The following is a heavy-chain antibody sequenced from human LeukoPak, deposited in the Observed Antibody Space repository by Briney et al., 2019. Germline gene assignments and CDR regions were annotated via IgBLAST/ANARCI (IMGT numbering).Heavy chain of an antibody. J-gene: IGHJ4*02. CDR1: GFTVSGYG. CDR2: ISYDGSHI. D-gene: IGHD6-13*01. Sequence: GGSLRLSCAASGFTVSGYGMHWVRQAPGKGLEWMAVISYDGSHIYYADSVKGRFTISRDSSENTLYLQMNSLRTDDTAVYYCARDRSNSWTFDYWGQGTLVTVSS. CDR3: ARDRSNSWTFDY. V-gene: IGHV3-30*03.